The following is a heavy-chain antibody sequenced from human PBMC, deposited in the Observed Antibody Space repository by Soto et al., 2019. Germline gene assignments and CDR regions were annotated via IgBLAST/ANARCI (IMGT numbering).Heavy chain of an antibody. J-gene: IGHJ3*02. V-gene: IGHV4-59*01. D-gene: IGHD5-12*01. CDR1: GGSISSYY. Sequence: SETLSLTCTVSGGSISSYYWSWIRQPPGKGLEWIGYIYYSGSTNYNPSLKSRVTISVDTSKNQFSLKLSSVTAADTAVYYCAREGGRDGYNFDPAFDIWGQGTMVTVS. CDR2: IYYSGST. CDR3: AREGGRDGYNFDPAFDI.